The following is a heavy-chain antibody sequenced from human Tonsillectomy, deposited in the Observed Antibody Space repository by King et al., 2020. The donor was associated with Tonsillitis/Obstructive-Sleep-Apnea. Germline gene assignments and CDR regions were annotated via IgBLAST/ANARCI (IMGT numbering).Heavy chain of an antibody. D-gene: IGHD3-3*01. CDR3: TRIRENGIDV. V-gene: IGHV3-33*01. J-gene: IGHJ6*02. CDR1: GFTFNTYG. Sequence: VQLVESGGGVVQPGRSLRLSCAASGFTFNTYGIHWVRQAPGKGLEWVAVIWFDGSNKYYADSVKGRFTISRDNSKNTVHLQMNSLRAEDTAVYYCTRIRENGIDVWGQGTTVTVSS. CDR2: IWFDGSNK.